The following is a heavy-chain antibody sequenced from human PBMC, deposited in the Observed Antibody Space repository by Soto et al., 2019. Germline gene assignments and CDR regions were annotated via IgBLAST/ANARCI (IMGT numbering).Heavy chain of an antibody. CDR1: GFSFDDND. V-gene: IGHV3-9*01. CDR3: VKSSWSRRGDLDL. D-gene: IGHD2-8*01. Sequence: ESGGGLAQTGGSLRLSCAGSGFSFDDNDMYWVRRVPGKGLEWVSGISWNSATIGYADSVKGRFTISRDNAKNYLYLEMSPLRPEDTAIYYCVKSSWSRRGDLDLWGRGTLVTVSS. CDR2: ISWNSATI. J-gene: IGHJ2*01.